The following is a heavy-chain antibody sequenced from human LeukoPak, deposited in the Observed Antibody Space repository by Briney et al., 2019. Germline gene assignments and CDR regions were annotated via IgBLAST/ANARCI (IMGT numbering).Heavy chain of an antibody. Sequence: PSETLSLTCTVSGGSISGYYWSWIRQPPGKGLEWIGYIYTSGSTNYNPSLKSRVTISVDTSKNQFSLKLSSVTAADTAVYYCARNLVAGYYYYYMDVWGKGTTVTVSS. V-gene: IGHV4-4*09. CDR2: IYTSGST. CDR3: ARNLVAGYYYYYMDV. CDR1: GGSISGYY. J-gene: IGHJ6*03.